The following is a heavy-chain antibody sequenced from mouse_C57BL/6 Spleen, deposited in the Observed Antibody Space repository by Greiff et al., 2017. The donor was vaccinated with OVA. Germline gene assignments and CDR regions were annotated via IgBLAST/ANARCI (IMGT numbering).Heavy chain of an antibody. Sequence: EVKLMESGGGLVKPGGSLKLSCAASGFTFSDYGMHWVRQAPEKGLEWVAYISSGSSTIYYADTVKGRFTISRDNAKNTLFLQMTSLRSEDTAMYYCARSPRPYYAMDYWGQGTSVTVSS. J-gene: IGHJ4*01. V-gene: IGHV5-17*01. CDR2: ISSGSSTI. CDR3: ARSPRPYYAMDY. CDR1: GFTFSDYG.